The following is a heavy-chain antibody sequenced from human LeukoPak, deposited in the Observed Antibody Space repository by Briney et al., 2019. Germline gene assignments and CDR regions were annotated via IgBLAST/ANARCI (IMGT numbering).Heavy chain of an antibody. Sequence: PSETLSLTCAVYGGSFSGYYWSWIRQPPGKGLEWIGEINHSGSTNYNPFLKSRVTISVDTSKNQFSLKLSSVTAADTAVYYCATGRPLRGYSYGSGANWFDPWGQGTLVTVSS. D-gene: IGHD5-18*01. J-gene: IGHJ5*02. CDR2: INHSGST. V-gene: IGHV4-34*01. CDR3: ATGRPLRGYSYGSGANWFDP. CDR1: GGSFSGYY.